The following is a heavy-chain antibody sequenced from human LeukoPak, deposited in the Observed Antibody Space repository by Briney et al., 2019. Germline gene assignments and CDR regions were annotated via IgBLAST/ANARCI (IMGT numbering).Heavy chain of an antibody. V-gene: IGHV3-48*03. CDR2: ISSSGHTI. D-gene: IGHD5-12*01. CDR3: ASNVWPRRRSPVVMDV. CDR1: GFTFSSYE. Sequence: GGSLRLSCAASGFTFSSYEMSWVRQAPGKGLEWVSYISSSGHTIYYADSVKGRFTISRDNAKKSLYLQMNSLRAEDTAVYYCASNVWPRRRSPVVMDVWGQGTTVTVSS. J-gene: IGHJ6*02.